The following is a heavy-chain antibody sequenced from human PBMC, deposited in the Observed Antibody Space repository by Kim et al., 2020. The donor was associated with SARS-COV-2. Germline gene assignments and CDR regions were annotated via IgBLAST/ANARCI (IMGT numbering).Heavy chain of an antibody. CDR1: GFTFSSYS. Sequence: GGSLRLSCAASGFTFSSYSMNWVRQAPGKGLEWVSSISSSSSYIYYADSVKGRFTISRDNAKNSLYLQMNSLRAEDTAVYYCARDTDIVATDYGMDVWGQGTTVTVSS. CDR2: ISSSSSYI. J-gene: IGHJ6*02. D-gene: IGHD5-12*01. CDR3: ARDTDIVATDYGMDV. V-gene: IGHV3-21*01.